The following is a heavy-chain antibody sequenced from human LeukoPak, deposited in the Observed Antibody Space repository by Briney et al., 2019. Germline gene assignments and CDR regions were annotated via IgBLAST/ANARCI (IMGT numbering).Heavy chain of an antibody. CDR2: INHSGST. D-gene: IGHD3-16*02. J-gene: IGHJ4*02. V-gene: IGHV4-34*01. Sequence: SETLSLTCAVYGGSFSGYYWSWIRQPPGKGLEWIGEINHSGSTNYNPSLKSRVTISVDTSKNQFSLKLSSVTAADTAVYHCARDGYYVWGSYRPNSRIYYFDYWGQGTLVTVSS. CDR3: ARDGYYVWGSYRPNSRIYYFDY. CDR1: GGSFSGYY.